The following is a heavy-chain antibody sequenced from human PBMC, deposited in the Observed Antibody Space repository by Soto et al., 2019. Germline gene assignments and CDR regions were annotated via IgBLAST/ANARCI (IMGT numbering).Heavy chain of an antibody. D-gene: IGHD6-19*01. CDR3: AKDLYDTVAGLTQIYYYYGMDV. J-gene: IGHJ6*02. V-gene: IGHV3-30*18. CDR2: ISYDGSNK. CDR1: GFTFSSYG. Sequence: QVQLVESGGGVVQPGRSLRLSCAASGFTFSSYGMHWVRQAPGKGLEWVAVISYDGSNKYYADSVKGRFTIYRDNSKNTLYLQMNSLRAEDTAVYYCAKDLYDTVAGLTQIYYYYGMDVWGQGTTVTVSS.